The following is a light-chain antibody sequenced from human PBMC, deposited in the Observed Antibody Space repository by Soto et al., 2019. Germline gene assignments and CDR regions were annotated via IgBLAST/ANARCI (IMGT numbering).Light chain of an antibody. V-gene: IGKV1-33*01. CDR3: QHFYDPPLT. CDR1: HDISNY. CDR2: DAS. Sequence: DIQMTQSPSSLSASLGDKVTITCQASHDISNYLNWYQQKPGKAPNLLIYDASNLETGVPSRFSGRGSGTDFTFTISSLQPEDLATYYCQHFYDPPLTFRGGPKVE. J-gene: IGKJ4*01.